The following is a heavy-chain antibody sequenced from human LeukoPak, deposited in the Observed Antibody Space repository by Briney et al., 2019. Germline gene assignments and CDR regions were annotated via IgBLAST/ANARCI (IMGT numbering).Heavy chain of an antibody. CDR2: IRYDGSNK. Sequence: GGSLRLSCAASGFTFSSYGMHWVRQAPGKGLEWVAFIRYDGSNKYYADSVKGRFTISRDNSKNTLYLQMNSLRAEDTAVYYCANGGVDTASGPQYWGQGTLVTVSS. CDR3: ANGGVDTASGPQY. V-gene: IGHV3-30*02. J-gene: IGHJ4*02. CDR1: GFTFSSYG. D-gene: IGHD5-18*01.